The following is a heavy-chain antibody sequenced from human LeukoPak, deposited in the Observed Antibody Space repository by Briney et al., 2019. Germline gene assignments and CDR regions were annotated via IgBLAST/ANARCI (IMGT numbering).Heavy chain of an antibody. CDR2: IYYSGST. D-gene: IGHD1-26*01. CDR1: GGSISSSSYY. V-gene: IGHV4-39*01. CDR3: ASLRERSYYARGFDY. Sequence: SETLSLTCTVSGGSISSSSYYWGWIRQTPGKGLEWIGSIYYSGSTFYSPSLKSRVTISVDTSKNQFSLKLSSVTAADTAVYYCASLRERSYYARGFDYWSQGTLVTVSS. J-gene: IGHJ4*02.